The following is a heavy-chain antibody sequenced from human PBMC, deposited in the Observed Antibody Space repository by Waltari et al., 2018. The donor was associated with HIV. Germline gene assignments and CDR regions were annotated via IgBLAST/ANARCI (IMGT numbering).Heavy chain of an antibody. CDR1: GYSLSSGYY. Sequence: QVQLQESGPGLVKPSETLSLTCAVSGYSLSSGYYWGWIRQPPGKGLEWIGSIYHSGSTYYNPSLKSRVTISVDTSKNQFSLKLSSVTAADTAVYYCARYYGSGSYGYGMDVWGQGTTVTVSS. D-gene: IGHD3-10*01. CDR2: IYHSGST. V-gene: IGHV4-38-2*01. J-gene: IGHJ6*02. CDR3: ARYYGSGSYGYGMDV.